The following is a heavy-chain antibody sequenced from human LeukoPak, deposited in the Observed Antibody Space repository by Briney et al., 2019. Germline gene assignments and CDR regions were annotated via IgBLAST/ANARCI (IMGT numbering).Heavy chain of an antibody. Sequence: ASVKVSCKASGYTFTGYYMHWVRQAPGQGLEWMGWINPNSGGTNYAQKFQGRVTMTRDTSISTAYMELSRLRSDDTAVYYCARGGYSYGVVGAIFDYWGQGTLVTVSS. CDR2: INPNSGGT. J-gene: IGHJ4*02. CDR1: GYTFTGYY. V-gene: IGHV1-2*02. CDR3: ARGGYSYGVVGAIFDY. D-gene: IGHD5-18*01.